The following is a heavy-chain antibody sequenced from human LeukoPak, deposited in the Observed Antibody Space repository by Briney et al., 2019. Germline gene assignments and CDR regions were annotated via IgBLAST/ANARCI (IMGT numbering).Heavy chain of an antibody. CDR2: IGGGGGVT. Sequence: SGVTLTLYCSAYSFTYFTMAMRWLPHAPGQGREGGSAIGGGGGVTYYADSVKGRFTISRDNSKNTLYLQMNSLRAEDTAVYYCAKDPRVATIEIFDYWGQGTLVTVSS. V-gene: IGHV3-23*01. CDR1: SFTYFTMA. CDR3: AKDPRVATIEIFDY. D-gene: IGHD5-12*01. J-gene: IGHJ4*02.